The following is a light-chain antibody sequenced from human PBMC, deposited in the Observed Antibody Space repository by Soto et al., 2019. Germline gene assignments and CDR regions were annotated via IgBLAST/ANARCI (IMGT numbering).Light chain of an antibody. CDR3: AAWDDSLNGYV. Sequence: VLTQPPSASGTPGQRVTISCSGNSSNIGSNTVNWYQQLPGTAPKLLIYSNNQRPSVVPDRFSGSKSGTSASLAISGLQSEDEADYYCAAWDDSLNGYVFGTGTKVTVL. V-gene: IGLV1-44*01. CDR2: SNN. CDR1: SSNIGSNT. J-gene: IGLJ1*01.